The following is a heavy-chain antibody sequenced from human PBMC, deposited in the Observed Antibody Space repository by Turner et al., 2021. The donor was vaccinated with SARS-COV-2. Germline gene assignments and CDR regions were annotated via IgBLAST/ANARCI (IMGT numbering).Heavy chain of an antibody. J-gene: IGHJ6*02. V-gene: IGHV3-48*01. D-gene: IGHD5-18*01. CDR2: ISSSSSTI. CDR1: VFSFSNYS. CDR3: ARERGYSYGPYYYGMDV. Sequence: VQLVEAGGGLVLPGGSLRLSCADSVFSFSNYSMNWVRQTPGKGLEWVSYISSSSSTIYYADSVKGRFTISRDNAKNSLYLQMNSLRAEDTAVYYCARERGYSYGPYYYGMDVWGQGTTVTVSS.